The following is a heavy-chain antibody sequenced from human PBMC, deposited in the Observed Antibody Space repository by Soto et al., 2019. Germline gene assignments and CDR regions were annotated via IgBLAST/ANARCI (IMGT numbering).Heavy chain of an antibody. D-gene: IGHD6-13*01. V-gene: IGHV3-11*01. CDR3: ARESSSWYLLFDP. CDR2: ISSSGSTI. CDR1: GFTFSDYY. J-gene: IGHJ5*02. Sequence: GGSLRLSCAASGFTFSDYYMSWIRQAPGKGLEWVSYISSSGSTIYYADSVKGRFTISRDNAKNSLYLQMNSLRAEDTAVYYCARESSSWYLLFDPWGQATLVTVSS.